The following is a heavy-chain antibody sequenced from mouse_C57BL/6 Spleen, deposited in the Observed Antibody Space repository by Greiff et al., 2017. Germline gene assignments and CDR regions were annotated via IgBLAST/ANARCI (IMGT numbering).Heavy chain of an antibody. D-gene: IGHD1-1*01. CDR3: ARKGSSYRYYAMDY. Sequence: VQLQQSGAELARPGASVKLSCKASGYTFTSYGISWVKQRTGQGLEWIGAIYPRSGNPYYNEKFKGKATRTADKTSSTAYMELRSLTSEDSAVYFCARKGSSYRYYAMDYWGQGTSVTVSS. J-gene: IGHJ4*01. CDR1: GYTFTSYG. CDR2: IYPRSGNP. V-gene: IGHV1-81*01.